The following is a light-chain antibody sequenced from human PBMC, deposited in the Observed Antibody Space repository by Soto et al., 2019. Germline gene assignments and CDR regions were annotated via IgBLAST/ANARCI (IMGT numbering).Light chain of an antibody. Sequence: QSVLTQPASVSGSPGQSITISCTGTSSDVGSYKFVSWYQQHPVKAPKLMIYEGSKRPSGVSNRFSGSKSGNTASLTISGLQAEDVADYYCCSYAGSSTLVFGGGTKLTVL. CDR2: EGS. CDR1: SSDVGSYKF. J-gene: IGLJ2*01. V-gene: IGLV2-23*01. CDR3: CSYAGSSTLV.